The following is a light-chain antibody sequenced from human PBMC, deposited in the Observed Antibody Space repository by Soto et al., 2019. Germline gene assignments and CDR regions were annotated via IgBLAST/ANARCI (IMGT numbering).Light chain of an antibody. Sequence: DIQMTQSPYSLSAAVGDRVTIACRASQNINTYLNWYQQKPGKAPKLLMFDAASLQSGVPSRFSGSGSRTEFTLTITSLQTEDFATYYCQQTSSAPFTFGPGTKVDIK. CDR3: QQTSSAPFT. V-gene: IGKV1-39*01. CDR2: DAA. J-gene: IGKJ3*01. CDR1: QNINTY.